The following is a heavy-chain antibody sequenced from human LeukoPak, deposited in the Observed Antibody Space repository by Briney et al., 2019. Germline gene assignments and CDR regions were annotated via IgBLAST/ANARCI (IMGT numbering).Heavy chain of an antibody. V-gene: IGHV1-69*01. CDR2: IIPIFGTA. CDR3: AGSTVTRLAEYFQH. CDR1: GGTFSSYA. D-gene: IGHD4-17*01. Sequence: GSSVTVSCTASGGTFSSYAISWVRQAPGRGLEWMGGIIPIFGTANYAQKFQGRVTITADESTSTAYMELSSLRSEDTAVYYCAGSTVTRLAEYFQHWGQGTLVTVSS. J-gene: IGHJ1*01.